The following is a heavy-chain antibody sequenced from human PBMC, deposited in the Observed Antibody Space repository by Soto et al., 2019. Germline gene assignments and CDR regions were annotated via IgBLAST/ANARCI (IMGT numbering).Heavy chain of an antibody. Sequence: QVQLQESGPGLVKPSQTLSLTCTVSGGSISRGGYYWNWIRQLPAKGLEWIGYIYYTGSTYYNSYLKSRRTISVDTSKNQFSLKLSSVTAADTAVYYCARVVVVAARPEGGWFDPWGQGTLVTVSS. CDR1: GGSISRGGYY. J-gene: IGHJ5*02. V-gene: IGHV4-31*03. D-gene: IGHD2-15*01. CDR2: IYYTGST. CDR3: ARVVVVAARPEGGWFDP.